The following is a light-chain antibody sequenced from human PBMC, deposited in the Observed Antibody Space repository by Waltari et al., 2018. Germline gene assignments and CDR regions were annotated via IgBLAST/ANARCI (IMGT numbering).Light chain of an antibody. CDR3: QAWDTSTALYV. J-gene: IGLJ1*01. Sequence: QQKPGQSPFLVIYQDYKLPSGIPERFSGSNSGNTATLTISGTQPMDEADYYCQAWDTSTALYVFGPGTKVTVL. CDR2: QDY. V-gene: IGLV3-1*01.